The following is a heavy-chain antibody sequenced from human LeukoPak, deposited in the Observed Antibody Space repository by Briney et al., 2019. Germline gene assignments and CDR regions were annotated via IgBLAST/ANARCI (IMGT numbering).Heavy chain of an antibody. V-gene: IGHV3-30*02. CDR1: GFTFSSYG. J-gene: IGHJ4*02. D-gene: IGHD4-17*01. CDR2: IRYDGSNK. CDR3: AKDHAYYGDYGESGHY. Sequence: PGGSLRLSCAASGFTFSSYGMHWVRQAPGKGLEWVAFIRYDGSNKYYADSVKGRFTISRDNSKNTLYLQMNSLRAEDTAVYYCAKDHAYYGDYGESGHYWGRGTLVTVSS.